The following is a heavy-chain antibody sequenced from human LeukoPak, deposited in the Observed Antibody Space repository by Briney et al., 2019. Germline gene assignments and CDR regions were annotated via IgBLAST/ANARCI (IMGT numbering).Heavy chain of an antibody. V-gene: IGHV1-3*01. Sequence: ASVKVSCKASGYTFTSYAMHWVRQAPGQRLEWMGWINAGNGNTKYSQKFRGRVTITRDTSASTAYMELSSLRSEDTAVYYCAREDYDFWSGLRYWFDPWGQGTLVTVSS. CDR1: GYTFTSYA. J-gene: IGHJ5*02. CDR2: INAGNGNT. CDR3: AREDYDFWSGLRYWFDP. D-gene: IGHD3-3*01.